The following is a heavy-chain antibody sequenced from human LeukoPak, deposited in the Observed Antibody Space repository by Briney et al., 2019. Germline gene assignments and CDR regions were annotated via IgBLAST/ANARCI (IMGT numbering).Heavy chain of an antibody. D-gene: IGHD6-13*01. Sequence: GESLKISCKGSGYRSTSYWIGWVRQMPGKGLEWMGIIYPGDSDTRSSPSFQGQVTISVDKSISTAYLQWNSLKASDTGMYYCAREYSSSWYGYFDLWGRGTLVTVSS. CDR2: IYPGDSDT. V-gene: IGHV5-51*01. CDR1: GYRSTSYW. J-gene: IGHJ2*01. CDR3: AREYSSSWYGYFDL.